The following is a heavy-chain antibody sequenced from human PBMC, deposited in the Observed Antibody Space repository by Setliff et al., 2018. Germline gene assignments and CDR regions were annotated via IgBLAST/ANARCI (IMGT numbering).Heavy chain of an antibody. CDR1: GYSINSGYY. V-gene: IGHV4-38-2*01. J-gene: IGHJ4*02. CDR2: IYHSGST. D-gene: IGHD3-10*01. CDR3: ARFGMVLWGPYGSGSYFDS. Sequence: PSETLSLTCAVSGYSINSGYYWGWIRQSPGKGLEWIGTIYHSGSTYYNPALKSRVTVSVDTSKNHFSLKLNSVTAADTAVYYCARFGMVLWGPYGSGSYFDSWGQGTLVTVSS.